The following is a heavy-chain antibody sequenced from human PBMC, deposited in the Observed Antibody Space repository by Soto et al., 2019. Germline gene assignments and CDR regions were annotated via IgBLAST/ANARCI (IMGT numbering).Heavy chain of an antibody. V-gene: IGHV4-61*01. CDR3: ARVDGSGTFYFFDS. Sequence: SETLYLTCDVSGDSIRSANYFWSWIRQTPGKGLEWIGYLYYIGRSTYNPSLESRVTISLATSKIQFSLRLTSVTAADTAVYYCARVDGSGTFYFFDSWGHGTLVTVYS. CDR2: LYYIGRS. CDR1: GDSIRSANYF. J-gene: IGHJ4*01. D-gene: IGHD3-10*01.